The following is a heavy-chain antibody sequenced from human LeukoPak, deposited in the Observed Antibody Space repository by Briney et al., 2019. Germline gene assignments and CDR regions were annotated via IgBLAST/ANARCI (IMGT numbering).Heavy chain of an antibody. CDR3: AGDPPGTPVGFDV. J-gene: IGHJ3*01. V-gene: IGHV1-69*06. Sequence: GASVKVSCKASAGTFNRYAISWVRQAPGQGLEWMGRITPLSATPSQSQWIQGRVTITADISTNTVYLDLSSLRSEDTALYFCAGDPPGTPVGFDVWGPGTMVTVSS. D-gene: IGHD3-10*01. CDR2: ITPLSATP. CDR1: AGTFNRYA.